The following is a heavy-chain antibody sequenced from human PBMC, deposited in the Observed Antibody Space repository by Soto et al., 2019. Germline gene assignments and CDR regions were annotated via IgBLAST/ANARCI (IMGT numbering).Heavy chain of an antibody. CDR1: GGSISTRSSY. Sequence: NPSETLSLTCTVSGGSISTRSSYWGWIRQPPGKGLEWTGSIYYIGNTYYNPSLKSRVAISIDSSKTRFSLKLSSVTAADTAVYYCARVDYSSSNYYYYYMDVWGKGTTVTVSS. J-gene: IGHJ6*03. CDR2: IYYIGNT. V-gene: IGHV4-39*02. CDR3: ARVDYSSSNYYYYYMDV. D-gene: IGHD6-6*01.